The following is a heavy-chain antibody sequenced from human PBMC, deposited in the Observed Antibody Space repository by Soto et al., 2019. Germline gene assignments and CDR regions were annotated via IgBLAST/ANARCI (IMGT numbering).Heavy chain of an antibody. CDR1: GYTFTSYY. CDR3: ARRGIETGYYYYGMDV. CDR2: INPSGGST. V-gene: IGHV1-46*01. J-gene: IGHJ6*02. Sequence: ASVKVPCKASGYTFTSYYMHWVRQAPGQGLEWMGIINPSGGSTSYAQKFQGRVTMTRDTSTSTVYMELSSLRSEDTAVYYCARRGIETGYYYYGMDVWGQGTTVTVSS.